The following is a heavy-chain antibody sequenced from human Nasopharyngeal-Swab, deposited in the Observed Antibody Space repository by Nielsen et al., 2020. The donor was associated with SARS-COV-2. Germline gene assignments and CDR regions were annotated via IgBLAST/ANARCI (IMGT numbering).Heavy chain of an antibody. CDR3: ARDEKSQGIFGVVISGQWCFDP. D-gene: IGHD3-3*01. CDR1: GYTFTSYA. Sequence: ASVKVSCKASGYTFTSYAMNWVRQAPGQGLEWMGWINTNTGNPTYAQGFTGRFVFSLDTSVSTAYLQISSLKAEDTAVYYCARDEKSQGIFGVVISGQWCFDPWGQGTLVTVSS. CDR2: INTNTGNP. V-gene: IGHV7-4-1*02. J-gene: IGHJ5*02.